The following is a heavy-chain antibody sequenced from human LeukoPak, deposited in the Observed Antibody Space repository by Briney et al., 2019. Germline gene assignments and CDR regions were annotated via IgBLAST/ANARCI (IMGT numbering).Heavy chain of an antibody. J-gene: IGHJ2*01. V-gene: IGHV3-53*01. D-gene: IGHD1-14*01. CDR1: GFTVSAKY. CDR3: ARHGDHFHLNLDL. CDR2: ICGGST. Sequence: PGGSLRLSCAASGFTVSAKYMNWVRQAPGKGLEWVSIICGGSTYYADSVKGRFTISRDTSKNTLSLQMNSLRVEDTAVYFCARHGDHFHLNLDLWCRGTLVTVSS.